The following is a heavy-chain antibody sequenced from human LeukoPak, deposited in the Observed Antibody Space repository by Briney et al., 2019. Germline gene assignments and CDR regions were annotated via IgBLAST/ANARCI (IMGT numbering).Heavy chain of an antibody. J-gene: IGHJ4*02. Sequence: SETLSLTCTVSGGSISSSSYYWGWIRQPPGKGLEWIGSIYYSGSTYYNPSLKSRVTISVDTSKNQFSLKLSSVTAADTAVYYCARGGSGRNYYGSGSYYKNPDYWGQGTLVTVSS. D-gene: IGHD3-10*01. V-gene: IGHV4-39*07. CDR1: GGSISSSSYY. CDR3: ARGGSGRNYYGSGSYYKNPDY. CDR2: IYYSGST.